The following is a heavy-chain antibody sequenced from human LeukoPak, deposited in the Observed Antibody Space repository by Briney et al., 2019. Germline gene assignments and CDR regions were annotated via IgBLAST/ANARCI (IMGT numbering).Heavy chain of an antibody. D-gene: IGHD3-10*01. J-gene: IGHJ4*02. CDR1: GFTFSSYG. CDR2: ISYDGRNK. V-gene: IGHV3-30*03. CDR3: TTDSRAQRVMVRGVTVDY. Sequence: GGSLRLSCAASGFTFSSYGMHWVRQAPGKGLEWVAVISYDGRNKYYADSVKGRFTISRDNSKNTLYLQMDSLKTEDTAVYYCTTDSRAQRVMVRGVTVDYWGQGTLVTVSS.